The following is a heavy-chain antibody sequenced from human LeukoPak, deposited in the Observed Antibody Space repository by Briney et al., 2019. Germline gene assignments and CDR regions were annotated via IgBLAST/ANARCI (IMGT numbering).Heavy chain of an antibody. D-gene: IGHD2-15*01. CDR1: GFILRTYW. CDR3: TRGLLDY. CDR2: IKEDGSEK. Sequence: GGSLRLSCAASGFILRTYWMNWVRQAPGKGLEWVANIKEDGSEKYYVDSVKGRFTISRDNAKNSLYLQMSSLRAEDTAMYYCTRGLLDYWGQGTLVTVSS. V-gene: IGHV3-7*03. J-gene: IGHJ4*02.